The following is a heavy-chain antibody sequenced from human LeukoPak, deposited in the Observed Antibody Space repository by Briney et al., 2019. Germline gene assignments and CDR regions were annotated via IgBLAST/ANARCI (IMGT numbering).Heavy chain of an antibody. Sequence: PSETLSLTCTVSGGSISSYYWSWIRQPPGKRLEWIGHIYYSGSTNYNPSLTSRVTISLDTSKNQFSLKLSSVTAADTAVYYCASRSSIWSGYQDTLYYFDSWGQGTLVTVSS. CDR2: IYYSGST. CDR3: ASRSSIWSGYQDTLYYFDS. CDR1: GGSISSYY. V-gene: IGHV4-59*01. D-gene: IGHD3-3*01. J-gene: IGHJ4*02.